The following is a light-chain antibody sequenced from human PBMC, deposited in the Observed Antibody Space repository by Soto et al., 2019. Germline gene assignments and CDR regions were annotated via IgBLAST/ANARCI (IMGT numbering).Light chain of an antibody. CDR2: GAS. Sequence: EIVLTQSPGTLSLSPGERATLSCRASQSVNSDYLGWFQQKPGQAPRLLIYGASTRATGIPDRFSGSGSGTDFTLTISRLEPDDLAVYYCHHYGGSPITFGQGTRLHIK. J-gene: IGKJ5*01. CDR1: QSVNSDY. V-gene: IGKV3-20*01. CDR3: HHYGGSPIT.